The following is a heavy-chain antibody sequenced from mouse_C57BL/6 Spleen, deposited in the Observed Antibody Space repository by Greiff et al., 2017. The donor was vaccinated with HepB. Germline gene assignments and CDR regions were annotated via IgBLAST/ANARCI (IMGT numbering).Heavy chain of an antibody. Sequence: EVQLQQSGPELVKPGASVKIPCKASGYTFTDYNMDWVKQSHGKSLEWIGDINPNNGGTIYNQKFKGKATLTVDKSSSTAYMELRSLTSEDTAVYYCARVITTVLGFDVWGTGTTVTVSS. CDR1: GYTFTDYN. V-gene: IGHV1-18*01. D-gene: IGHD1-1*01. CDR3: ARVITTVLGFDV. CDR2: INPNNGGT. J-gene: IGHJ1*03.